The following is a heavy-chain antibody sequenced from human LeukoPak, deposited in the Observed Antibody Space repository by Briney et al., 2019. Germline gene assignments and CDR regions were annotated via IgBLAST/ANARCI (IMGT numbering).Heavy chain of an antibody. J-gene: IGHJ4*02. V-gene: IGHV4-30-4*01. D-gene: IGHD2-21*01. Sequence: SQTLSLTCTVSGGSISSGDYYWSWIRQPPGKGLEWIGYIYNSGSTYYNPSLKSRVTISVDTSKNQFSLKLSSVTAADTAVYYCARHVIYCGGDCYSYYFDYWGQGTLVTVSS. CDR2: IYNSGST. CDR1: GGSISSGDYY. CDR3: ARHVIYCGGDCYSYYFDY.